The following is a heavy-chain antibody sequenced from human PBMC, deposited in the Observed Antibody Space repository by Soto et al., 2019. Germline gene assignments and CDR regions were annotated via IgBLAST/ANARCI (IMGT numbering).Heavy chain of an antibody. CDR1: GGSISSGDYY. D-gene: IGHD6-19*01. Sequence: SETLSLTCTVSGGSISSGDYYWSWIRQPPGKGLEWIGYIYYSGSTYYNPSLKSRVTISVDTSKNQFSLKLSSVTAADTAVYYCARAEYSSGWYLDYWGQGTLVTVSS. V-gene: IGHV4-30-4*01. CDR3: ARAEYSSGWYLDY. J-gene: IGHJ4*02. CDR2: IYYSGST.